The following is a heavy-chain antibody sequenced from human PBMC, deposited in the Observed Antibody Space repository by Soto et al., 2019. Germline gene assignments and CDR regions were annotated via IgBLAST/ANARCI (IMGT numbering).Heavy chain of an antibody. CDR2: INPSGDRT. D-gene: IGHD3-22*01. CDR1: GCSFSDYF. J-gene: IGHJ6*02. V-gene: IGHV1-46*01. CDR3: ARDFGYDDV. Sequence: ASVKVSCKASGCSFSDYFMHWVRQAPGQGLEWMGIINPSGDRTDYAQKFQGRVTITRDTSTSTVYMDLNSLTDEDTAAYYCARDFGYDDVWGQGTTVTVSS.